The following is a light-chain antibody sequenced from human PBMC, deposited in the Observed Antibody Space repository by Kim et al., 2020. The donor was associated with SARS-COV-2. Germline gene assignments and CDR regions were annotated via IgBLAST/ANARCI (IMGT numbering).Light chain of an antibody. CDR3: QAWDRTIV. CDR2: QDK. CDR1: KLGNKY. J-gene: IGLJ2*01. Sequence: VSVSPGQTASITCSGDKLGNKYVCWYQQKPGQPPVLVIYQDKKRPSGIPERFSGSNSGNTATLTISGTQAMDEADYYCQAWDRTIVFGGGTQLTVL. V-gene: IGLV3-1*01.